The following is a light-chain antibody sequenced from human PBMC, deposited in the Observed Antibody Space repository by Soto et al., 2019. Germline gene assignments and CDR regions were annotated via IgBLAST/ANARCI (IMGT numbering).Light chain of an antibody. Sequence: DIQMTQSPPSLSASVGDRVTITCRASQGIEGFLAWYQQKPGTAPKLLVYGTSTLQVGVPSRFSGSGWGTEFTLTISSVQPEDVATYYCQQFSSYPLTFGGGTKVEIK. J-gene: IGKJ4*01. CDR3: QQFSSYPLT. V-gene: IGKV1-27*01. CDR1: QGIEGF. CDR2: GTS.